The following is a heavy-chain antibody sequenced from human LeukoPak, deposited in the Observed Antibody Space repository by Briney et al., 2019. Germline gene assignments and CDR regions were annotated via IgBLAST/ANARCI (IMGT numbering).Heavy chain of an antibody. D-gene: IGHD5-12*01. CDR3: ARDGRVATITGGFDY. CDR2: ISGSGGST. V-gene: IGHV3-23*01. CDR1: GFTFSSYA. J-gene: IGHJ4*02. Sequence: PGGSLRLSCAASGFTFSSYAMSWVRQAPGKGLEWVSTISGSGGSTYYADSVKGRFTFSRDNSKNTLYLQMNSLRAEDTAVYYCARDGRVATITGGFDYWGQGTLVTVSS.